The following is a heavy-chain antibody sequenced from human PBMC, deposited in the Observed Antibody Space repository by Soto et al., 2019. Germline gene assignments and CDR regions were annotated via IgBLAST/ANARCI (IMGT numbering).Heavy chain of an antibody. CDR2: INAGNGNT. D-gene: IGHD2-15*01. CDR1: GYTFTSYA. J-gene: IGHJ5*02. CDR3: ARGFRVAATRWWLDP. V-gene: IGHV1-3*01. Sequence: ASVKVSCKASGYTFTSYAMHWVRQAPGQRLEWMGWINAGNGNTKYSQKFQGRVTITRDTSASTAYMELSSLRSEDTAVYYCARGFRVAATRWWLDPWGQGTLVTVSS.